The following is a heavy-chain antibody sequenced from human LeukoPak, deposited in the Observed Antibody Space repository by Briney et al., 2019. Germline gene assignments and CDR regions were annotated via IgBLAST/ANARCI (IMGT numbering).Heavy chain of an antibody. V-gene: IGHV4-59*01. CDR1: GGSISSYY. Sequence: SETLSLTCTVSGGSISSYYWSWIRQPPGKGLEWIGYIYYSGSTNYNPSLKSRVTISVDTSKNQFSLKLSSVTAADTDVYYCARRDCSSTSCLGFGYYYYYMDVWGKGTTVTVSS. CDR3: ARRDCSSTSCLGFGYYYYYMDV. CDR2: IYYSGST. J-gene: IGHJ6*03. D-gene: IGHD2-2*01.